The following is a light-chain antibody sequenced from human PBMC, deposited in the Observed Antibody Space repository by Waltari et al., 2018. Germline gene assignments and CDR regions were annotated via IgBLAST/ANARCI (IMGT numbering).Light chain of an antibody. CDR2: DAS. CDR3: QQYHTYKM. J-gene: IGKJ1*01. V-gene: IGKV1-5*01. Sequence: DIQMTQSPSTLSAFVGDRVTITCRASQSISNWLAWYQQKPGKAPKLLIYDASTLEIGVPSRFSGSGSGTEFTLTISSLQPDDFATYYCQQYHTYKMFGQGTKVEI. CDR1: QSISNW.